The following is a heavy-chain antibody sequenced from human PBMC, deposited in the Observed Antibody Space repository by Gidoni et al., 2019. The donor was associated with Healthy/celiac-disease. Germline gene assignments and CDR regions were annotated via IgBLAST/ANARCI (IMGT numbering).Heavy chain of an antibody. Sequence: QVQLQESGPGLVTPSETLSLTCTVSGGSISSYYWSWIRQPPGKGLEWIGYIYYSGSTNYNPSLKSRVTISVDTSKNQFSLKLSSVTAADTAVYYCARGLRWGFDYWGQGTLVTVSS. D-gene: IGHD4-17*01. CDR1: GGSISSYY. V-gene: IGHV4-59*01. CDR2: IYYSGST. J-gene: IGHJ4*02. CDR3: ARGLRWGFDY.